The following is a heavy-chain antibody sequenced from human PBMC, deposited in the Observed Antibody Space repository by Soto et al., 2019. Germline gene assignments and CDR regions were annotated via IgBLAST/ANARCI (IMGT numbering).Heavy chain of an antibody. CDR2: ISWNSGSI. V-gene: IGHV3-9*01. D-gene: IGHD5-12*01. Sequence: EVQLVESGGGLVQPGRSLRLSCAASGFTFDDYAMHWVRQAPGKGLEWVSGISWNSGSIGYADSVKGRFTISRDNAKNSLYLQMNSLRAEDTALYYCAKTSTPGPRLAPFDYWGQGTLVTVSS. J-gene: IGHJ4*02. CDR1: GFTFDDYA. CDR3: AKTSTPGPRLAPFDY.